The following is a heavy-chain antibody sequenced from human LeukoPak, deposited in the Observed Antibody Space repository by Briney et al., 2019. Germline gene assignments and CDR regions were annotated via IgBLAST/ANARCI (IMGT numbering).Heavy chain of an antibody. CDR2: INHSGST. D-gene: IGHD5-12*01. Sequence: SETLSLTCAVYGGSFSGYYWSWIRQPPGKGLEWIGEINHSGSTNYNPSLKSRVTISVDTSKNQFSLKLSSVTAADTAVYYCARATGYSGYDSYWGQGTLVTVSS. CDR3: ARATGYSGYDSY. V-gene: IGHV4-34*01. CDR1: GGSFSGYY. J-gene: IGHJ4*02.